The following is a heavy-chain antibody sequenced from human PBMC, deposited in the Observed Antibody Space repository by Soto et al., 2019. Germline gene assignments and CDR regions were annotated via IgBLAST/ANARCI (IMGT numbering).Heavy chain of an antibody. J-gene: IGHJ5*02. D-gene: IGHD2-15*01. CDR2: VNHRGST. CDR3: ARDRFCSGGTCRIGNWFDP. Sequence: SETLSLTCAVYGGSFSGYYWTWIRQSPGKVLEWIGNVNHRGSTNYNVSLQSRVIISVDTSQNQFSLKLESVTAADPAVYYCARDRFCSGGTCRIGNWFDPWGPGTLVTVSS. CDR1: GGSFSGYY. V-gene: IGHV4-34*01.